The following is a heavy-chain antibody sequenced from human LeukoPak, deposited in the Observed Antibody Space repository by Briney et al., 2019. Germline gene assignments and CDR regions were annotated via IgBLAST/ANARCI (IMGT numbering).Heavy chain of an antibody. CDR3: ARCNYDSSGPDAFDI. CDR2: INPNSGGT. D-gene: IGHD3-22*01. V-gene: IGHV1-2*04. Sequence: GASVKVSCKASGYTFTGYYMHWVRQAPGQGLEWMGWINPNSGGTNYAQKFQGWVTMTRDTSISTAYMELSRLRSDDTAVYYCARCNYDSSGPDAFDIWGQGTMVTVSS. J-gene: IGHJ3*02. CDR1: GYTFTGYY.